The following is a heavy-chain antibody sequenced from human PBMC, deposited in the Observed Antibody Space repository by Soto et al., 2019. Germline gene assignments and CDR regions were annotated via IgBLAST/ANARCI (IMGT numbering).Heavy chain of an antibody. Sequence: QTGGSLRLSCVASGITVSHNYMAWVRQAPEMGLEWVSILYTEGTTYYADSVKGRFTISRDSSKNTLFLQMDSLRAEDTAVYYCLRPRPSGENYGMDVWGQGTTVTVSS. V-gene: IGHV3-53*01. J-gene: IGHJ6*02. CDR2: LYTEGTT. D-gene: IGHD3-16*01. CDR3: LRPRPSGENYGMDV. CDR1: GITVSHNY.